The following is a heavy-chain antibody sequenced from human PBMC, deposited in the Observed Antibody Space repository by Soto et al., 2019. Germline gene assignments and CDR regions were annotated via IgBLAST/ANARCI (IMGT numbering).Heavy chain of an antibody. CDR3: ARGRYYYDSSGYYEFDY. CDR2: INHSGST. D-gene: IGHD3-22*01. V-gene: IGHV4-34*01. CDR1: GGSFSGYY. Sequence: SGTLSLTCAVYGGSFSGYYWSWIRQPPGKGLEWIGEINHSGSTNYNPSLKSRVTISVDTSKNQFSLKLSSVTAADTAVYYCARGRYYYDSSGYYEFDYWGQGTLVTVSS. J-gene: IGHJ4*02.